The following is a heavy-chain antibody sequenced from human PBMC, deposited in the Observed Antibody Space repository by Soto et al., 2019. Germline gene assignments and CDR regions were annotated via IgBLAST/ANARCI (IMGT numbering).Heavy chain of an antibody. CDR1: GGSISSYY. D-gene: IGHD3-16*02. J-gene: IGHJ2*01. Sequence: SETLSLTCTVSGGSISSYYWSWIRQPPGKGLEWSGYIYYSGSTNYNPSLKSRVTISVDTSKNQFSLKLSSVTAADTAVYYCARASDYVWGSYRPNHRDWYFDLWGRGTLVTVSS. CDR2: IYYSGST. CDR3: ARASDYVWGSYRPNHRDWYFDL. V-gene: IGHV4-59*01.